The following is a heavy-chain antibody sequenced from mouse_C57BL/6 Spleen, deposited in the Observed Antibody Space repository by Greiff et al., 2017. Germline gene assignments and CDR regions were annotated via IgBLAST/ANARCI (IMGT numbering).Heavy chain of an antibody. D-gene: IGHD2-3*01. V-gene: IGHV1-39*01. CDR2: INPNYGTT. CDR3: ARQRDGYFYAMDY. Sequence: VHVKQSGPELVKPGASVKISCKASGYSFTDYNMNWVKQSNGKSLEWIGVINPNYGTTSYNQKFKGKATLTVDQSSSTAYMQINSLTSEDSAVYYCARQRDGYFYAMDYWGQGTSVTVSS. CDR1: GYSFTDYN. J-gene: IGHJ4*01.